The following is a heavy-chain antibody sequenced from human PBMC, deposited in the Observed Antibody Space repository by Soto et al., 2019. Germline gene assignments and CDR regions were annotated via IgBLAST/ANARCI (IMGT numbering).Heavy chain of an antibody. V-gene: IGHV3-66*01. CDR2: IYTGGTT. J-gene: IGHJ2*01. CDR3: ARDSGSSYWYYDL. Sequence: EVQLVESGGGLVQPGGSLRLSCAASGVTVRTSYMSWVRQAPGKGLEWGSVIYTGGTTNYADSVKGRFIISRDHSKNTLYLQMNTLRAEDTAVYYCARDSGSSYWYYDLWGRGTLVTVSS. D-gene: IGHD1-26*01. CDR1: GVTVRTSY.